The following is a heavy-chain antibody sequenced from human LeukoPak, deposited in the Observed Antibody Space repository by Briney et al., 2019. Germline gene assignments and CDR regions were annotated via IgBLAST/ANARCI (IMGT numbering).Heavy chain of an antibody. CDR1: GYSFTSYW. J-gene: IGHJ2*01. Sequence: KDGESLKISCKGSGYSFTSYWIGWVRQMPGKGLEWMGIIYPGDSDTRYSPSFQGQVTISADKSISTAYLQWSSLKASDTAMYYCARQGCTSTSCPEWYFDLWGRGTLVTVSS. CDR3: ARQGCTSTSCPEWYFDL. D-gene: IGHD2-2*01. CDR2: IYPGDSDT. V-gene: IGHV5-51*01.